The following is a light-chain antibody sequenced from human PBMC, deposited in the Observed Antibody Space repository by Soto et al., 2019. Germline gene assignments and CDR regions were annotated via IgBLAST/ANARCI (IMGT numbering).Light chain of an antibody. CDR3: STYKSSERL. V-gene: IGLV2-14*01. J-gene: IGLJ2*01. CDR2: DVS. CDR1: SSDVGDYNH. Sequence: QSALTQPATVSGSPGQSITISCTGTSSDVGDYNHVSWYQQHPGKAPKLMIYDVSNRPSGVSNRFSGSKSGNTASLTISGLQAEDEADYYCSTYKSSERLFGGGTKVTVL.